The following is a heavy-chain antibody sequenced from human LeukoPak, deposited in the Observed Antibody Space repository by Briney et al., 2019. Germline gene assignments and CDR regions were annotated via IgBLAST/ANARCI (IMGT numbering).Heavy chain of an antibody. D-gene: IGHD3-9*01. J-gene: IGHJ4*02. CDR2: MNPNSGNT. CDR3: ARGPGVGYFDWLLPTNIYYFDY. CDR1: GYTFTSYD. Sequence: GASVKVSCKASGYTFTSYDINWVRQATGQGLEWMGWMNPNSGNTGYAQKFQGRVTMTRNTSISTAYMELSSLRSDDTAVYYCARGPGVGYFDWLLPTNIYYFDYWGQGTLVTVSS. V-gene: IGHV1-8*01.